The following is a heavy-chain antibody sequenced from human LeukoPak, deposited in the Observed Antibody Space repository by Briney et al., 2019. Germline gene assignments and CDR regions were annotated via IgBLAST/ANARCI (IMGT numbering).Heavy chain of an antibody. CDR2: ISSESRYI. CDR1: GFPFSTYT. V-gene: IGHV3-21*01. CDR3: ARDGLGSFDY. Sequence: PGGSLRLSCAASGFPFSTYTINWVRQAPGKGLEWVASISSESRYIYYADSVKGRFTVSRDNAKNSVYLQLHSLRGEDTAVYYCARDGLGSFDYWGQGTLVTVSS. D-gene: IGHD3-10*01. J-gene: IGHJ4*02.